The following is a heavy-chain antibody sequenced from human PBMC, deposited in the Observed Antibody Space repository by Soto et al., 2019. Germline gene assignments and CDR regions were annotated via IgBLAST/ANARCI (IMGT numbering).Heavy chain of an antibody. V-gene: IGHV3-21*01. CDR3: ARDRTRPPGSRVMGY. CDR2: ISSSSSYI. J-gene: IGHJ4*02. D-gene: IGHD3-16*01. CDR1: GFTFSSYS. Sequence: GGSLRLSCAASGFTFSSYSMNWVRQAPGKGLEWVSSISSSSSYIYYADSVKGRFTISRDNAKNSLYLQMNSLRAEDTAVYYCARDRTRPPGSRVMGYWGQGTLVTVSS.